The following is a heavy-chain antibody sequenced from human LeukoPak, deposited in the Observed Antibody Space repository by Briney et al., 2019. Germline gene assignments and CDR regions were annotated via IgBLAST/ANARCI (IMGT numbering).Heavy chain of an antibody. CDR2: ISYDGSNK. CDR1: GFTFSSYG. V-gene: IGHV3-30*18. Sequence: PGRSLRLSCAASGFTFSSYGMHWVRQAPGKGLEWVAVISYDGSNKYYADSVQGRFTISRDNSKNTLYLQMNSLRAEDTAVYYCAKENLSGSYYYFDYWGQGTLVTVSS. J-gene: IGHJ4*02. D-gene: IGHD1-26*01. CDR3: AKENLSGSYYYFDY.